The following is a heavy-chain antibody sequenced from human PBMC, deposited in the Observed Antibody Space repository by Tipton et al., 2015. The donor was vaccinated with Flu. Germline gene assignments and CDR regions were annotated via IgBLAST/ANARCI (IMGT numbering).Heavy chain of an antibody. V-gene: IGHV3-53*01. D-gene: IGHD5/OR15-5a*01. CDR3: ATSTVSTISYGLDV. CDR1: GFSVTSKF. Sequence: SLRLSCVTSGFSVTSKFMSWVRQAPGKGLEWVSLIYSGGSTYYADSLKGRFTIARDNSKDTVFLQMSSLRAGDTSVYYCATSTVSTISYGLDVWGQGTTVTVSS. J-gene: IGHJ6*02. CDR2: IYSGGST.